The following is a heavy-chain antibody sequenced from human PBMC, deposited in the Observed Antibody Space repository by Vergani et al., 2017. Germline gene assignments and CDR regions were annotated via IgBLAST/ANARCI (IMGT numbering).Heavy chain of an antibody. D-gene: IGHD2-8*01. J-gene: IGHJ4*02. Sequence: EAQLVESGGGVVQPGGSLRLSCAASGFTFSSYSMNWVRQAPGKGLEWVSSISSSSSYIHYSDSLKGRFTISRDNAKSSLYLQMNSLRAEDTGVYYCAKDHGGYCTNGNCLFGSWGQGTPVTVSS. CDR2: ISSSSSYI. CDR3: AKDHGGYCTNGNCLFGS. V-gene: IGHV3-21*01. CDR1: GFTFSSYS.